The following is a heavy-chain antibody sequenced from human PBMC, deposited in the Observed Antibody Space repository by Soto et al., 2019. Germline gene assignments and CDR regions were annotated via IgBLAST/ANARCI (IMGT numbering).Heavy chain of an antibody. V-gene: IGHV4-31*03. CDR1: GGSISSGGYY. Sequence: QVQLQESGPGLVKPSQTLSLTYTVSGGSISSGGYYWSWIRQHPGKGLEWIGYIYYSGSTYYNPSLKSRVTISVDTSKNQFSLKLSSVTAADTAVYYCAREVVRLVGPYYYYYMDVWGKGTTVTVSS. CDR2: IYYSGST. D-gene: IGHD3-9*01. CDR3: AREVVRLVGPYYYYYMDV. J-gene: IGHJ6*03.